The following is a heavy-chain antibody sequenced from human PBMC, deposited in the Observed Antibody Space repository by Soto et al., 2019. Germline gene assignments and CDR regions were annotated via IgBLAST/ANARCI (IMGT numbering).Heavy chain of an antibody. CDR1: GYTFTGYY. Sequence: GASVKVSCKASGYTFTGYYMHWVLQAPGQGLEWMGWINPNSGGTNYAQKFQGRVTMTRDTSISTAYMEPSRLRSDDTAVYYCARLYYDSSGYYSMSFDYWGQGTLVTVSS. V-gene: IGHV1-2*02. CDR3: ARLYYDSSGYYSMSFDY. J-gene: IGHJ4*02. D-gene: IGHD3-22*01. CDR2: INPNSGGT.